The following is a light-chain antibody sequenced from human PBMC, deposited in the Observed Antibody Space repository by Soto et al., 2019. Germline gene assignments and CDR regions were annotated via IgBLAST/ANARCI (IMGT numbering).Light chain of an antibody. Sequence: DIQMTQSPSTLSASVGDRVTITCRARQSISSWSAWYQQKPGKAPKLLIYKASSLESGVPSRFSGRGSGTEFTLTISSLQPDDFATYYCQQYNSYSWTFGQGTKVEIK. V-gene: IGKV1-5*03. CDR1: QSISSW. CDR2: KAS. CDR3: QQYNSYSWT. J-gene: IGKJ1*01.